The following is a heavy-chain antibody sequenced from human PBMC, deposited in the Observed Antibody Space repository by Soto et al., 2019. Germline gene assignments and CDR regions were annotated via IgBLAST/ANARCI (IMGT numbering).Heavy chain of an antibody. D-gene: IGHD5-18*01. Sequence: PGGSLRLSCAASGFTYSTYTMHWVRQAPGKGLEWVAVISYDGNNKFYADSVKGRFTISRDSTKQTLYLQMNSLRPDDTAMYYCARLSWIQLEYYFDYWGQGTLVTVSS. V-gene: IGHV3-30-3*01. CDR3: ARLSWIQLEYYFDY. CDR1: GFTYSTYT. J-gene: IGHJ4*02. CDR2: ISYDGNNK.